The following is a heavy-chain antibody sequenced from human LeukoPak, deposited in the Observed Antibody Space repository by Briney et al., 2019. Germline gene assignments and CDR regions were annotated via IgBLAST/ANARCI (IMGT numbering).Heavy chain of an antibody. Sequence: SETLSLTCTVSGGSISSGGYYWCWIRQHPGKGLEWIGYIYYSGSTYYNPSLKSRVTISVDTSKNQFSLKLSSVTAADTAVYHCASNGISSSSDYWGQGTLVTVSS. CDR2: IYYSGST. J-gene: IGHJ4*02. CDR3: ASNGISSSSDY. V-gene: IGHV4-31*03. CDR1: GGSISSGGYY. D-gene: IGHD6-13*01.